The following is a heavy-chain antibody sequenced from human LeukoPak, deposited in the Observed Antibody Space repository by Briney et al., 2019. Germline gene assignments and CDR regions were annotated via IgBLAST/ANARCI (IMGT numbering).Heavy chain of an antibody. CDR1: GYTFTSYY. Sequence: ASVKVSCKASGYTFTSYYMHWVRQAPGQGLEWMGIINPSGGSTSYAQKFQGRVTMTRDTSTSTVYMELSSLRSEDTAVYYCARDFLTRVFGVVLDAFDIWGQVTMVTVSS. V-gene: IGHV1-46*01. CDR2: INPSGGST. D-gene: IGHD3-3*01. J-gene: IGHJ3*02. CDR3: ARDFLTRVFGVVLDAFDI.